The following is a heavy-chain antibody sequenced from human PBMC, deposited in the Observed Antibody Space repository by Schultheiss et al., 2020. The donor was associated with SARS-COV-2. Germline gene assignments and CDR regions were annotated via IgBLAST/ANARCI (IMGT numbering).Heavy chain of an antibody. CDR3: AREGSSSSSPQYFDY. D-gene: IGHD6-6*01. Sequence: GGSLRLSCAASGFTFSSYGMHWVRQAPGKGLEWVAVISYDGSNKYYADSVKGRFTISRDISKNTLYLQMNSLRHEDTAVYYCAREGSSSSSPQYFDYWGQGTLVTVSS. J-gene: IGHJ4*02. CDR1: GFTFSSYG. V-gene: IGHV3-30*03. CDR2: ISYDGSNK.